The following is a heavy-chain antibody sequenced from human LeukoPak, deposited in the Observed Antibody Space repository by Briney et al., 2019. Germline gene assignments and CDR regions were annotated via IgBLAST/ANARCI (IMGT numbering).Heavy chain of an antibody. Sequence: PSETLSLTCAVYGGSFSGYYWSWIRQPPGKGLEWIGEINHSGSTNYNPSLKSRVTISVDTSKNQFSLKLSSVTAADTAVYYCARHRAVAGYFDYWGQGTLVTVSS. J-gene: IGHJ4*02. CDR3: ARHRAVAGYFDY. CDR2: INHSGST. V-gene: IGHV4-34*01. D-gene: IGHD6-19*01. CDR1: GGSFSGYY.